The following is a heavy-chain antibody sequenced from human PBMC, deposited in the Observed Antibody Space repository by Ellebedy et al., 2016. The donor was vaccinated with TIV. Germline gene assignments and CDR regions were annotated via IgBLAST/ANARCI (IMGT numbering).Heavy chain of an antibody. J-gene: IGHJ6*02. Sequence: AASVKVSCKASGGTFRSYAISWVRQAPGLGLEWMGGIIPSLGIGNHAQKFQGRVTITADESTRTAYMELSSLRSEDTAVYYCARNIDIATPGRGYFYYGMDVWGQGTTVTVSS. CDR2: IIPSLGIG. D-gene: IGHD2-15*01. CDR1: GGTFRSYA. V-gene: IGHV1-69*10. CDR3: ARNIDIATPGRGYFYYGMDV.